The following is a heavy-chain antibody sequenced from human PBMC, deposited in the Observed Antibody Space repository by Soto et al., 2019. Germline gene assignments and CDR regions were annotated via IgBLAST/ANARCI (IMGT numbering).Heavy chain of an antibody. D-gene: IGHD6-13*01. CDR2: ISWNSGSI. Sequence: EVQLVESGGGLVQPGRSLRLSCAASGFTFDDYAMHWVRQAPGKGLEWVSGISWNSGSIGYADSVKGRFTISRDNAKNPLYLQMNSLRAEDTALYYCAKDTAWYSSSWQYFQHWGQGTLVTVSS. CDR1: GFTFDDYA. CDR3: AKDTAWYSSSWQYFQH. V-gene: IGHV3-9*01. J-gene: IGHJ1*01.